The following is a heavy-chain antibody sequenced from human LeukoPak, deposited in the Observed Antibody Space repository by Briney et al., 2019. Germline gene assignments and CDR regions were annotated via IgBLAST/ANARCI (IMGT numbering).Heavy chain of an antibody. CDR2: IIPILGIA. Sequence: SVKVSCKASGGTFSSYAISWVRQAPGQGLEWMGRIIPILGIANYAQKFQGRVTITADKSTSTAYMELSSLRSEDTAVYYCADDYGDFPGDYWGQGTLVTVSS. D-gene: IGHD4-17*01. V-gene: IGHV1-69*04. CDR3: ADDYGDFPGDY. J-gene: IGHJ4*02. CDR1: GGTFSSYA.